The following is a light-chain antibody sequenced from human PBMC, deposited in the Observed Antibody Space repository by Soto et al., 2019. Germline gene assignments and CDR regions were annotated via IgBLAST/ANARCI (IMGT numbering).Light chain of an antibody. V-gene: IGLV2-23*01. J-gene: IGLJ2*01. Sequence: QSALTQPASVSGSPGQSITISCTGTSSDVGSYNLVSWYQQHPGKAPKLMIYEGSKRPSGVSNRFSGSKSGNTASLTISGLQAEDEADYYCCSCAGSTTFHVLFGGGTKLTVL. CDR3: CSCAGSTTFHVL. CDR1: SSDVGSYNL. CDR2: EGS.